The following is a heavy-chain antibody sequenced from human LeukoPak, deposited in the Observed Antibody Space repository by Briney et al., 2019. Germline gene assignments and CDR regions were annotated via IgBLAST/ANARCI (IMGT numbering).Heavy chain of an antibody. Sequence: GGSLRLSCAVSGFTVSSNYMSWVRQAPGEGLEWVSVIYSGGGTHYTDSVKGRFTISRDNSQSTLHLQMNSLRAEDTAVYYCAKSGAHSSSPFDYWGQGTLVTVSS. CDR3: AKSGAHSSSPFDY. CDR2: IYSGGGT. D-gene: IGHD6-6*01. J-gene: IGHJ4*02. V-gene: IGHV3-66*01. CDR1: GFTVSSNY.